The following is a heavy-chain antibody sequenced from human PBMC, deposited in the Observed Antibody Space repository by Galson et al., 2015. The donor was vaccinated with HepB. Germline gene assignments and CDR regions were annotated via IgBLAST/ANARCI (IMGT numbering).Heavy chain of an antibody. Sequence: SVKVSCKASGGTFSSYAISWVRQAPGQGLEWMGGIIPIFGTANYAQKFQGRVTITADKSTSTAYMELSSLRSEDTAVYYCARDSFWGYSSSYEQLRGQTYYYGMDVWGQGTTVTVSS. V-gene: IGHV1-69*06. CDR2: IIPIFGTA. D-gene: IGHD6-6*01. J-gene: IGHJ6*02. CDR3: ARDSFWGYSSSYEQLRGQTYYYGMDV. CDR1: GGTFSSYA.